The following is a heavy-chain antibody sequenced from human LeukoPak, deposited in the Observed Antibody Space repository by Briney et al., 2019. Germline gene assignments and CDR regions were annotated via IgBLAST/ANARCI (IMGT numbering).Heavy chain of an antibody. D-gene: IGHD5-12*01. Sequence: SVKVSCKASGGTFISYAISWVRQAPGQGLEWMGGIIPIFGTANYAQKLQGRVTITADESTSTAYMELSSLRSEDTAVYYCARDQSPLNGGYSEGEVFDCWGQGTLVTVSS. CDR3: ARDQSPLNGGYSEGEVFDC. V-gene: IGHV1-69*01. J-gene: IGHJ4*02. CDR2: IIPIFGTA. CDR1: GGTFISYA.